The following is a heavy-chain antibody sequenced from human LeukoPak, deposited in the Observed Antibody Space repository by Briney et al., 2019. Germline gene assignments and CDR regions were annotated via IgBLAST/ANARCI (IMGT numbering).Heavy chain of an antibody. V-gene: IGHV4-34*01. CDR1: GGSFSGYY. J-gene: IGHJ5*02. CDR2: INHSGST. D-gene: IGHD3-3*01. CDR3: ARIHRRITIFGVVKNWFDP. Sequence: SETLSLTCAVYGGSFSGYYWSWIRQPPGKGLEWIGEINHSGSTNYNPSPKSRVTISVDTSKNQFSLKLSSVTAADTAVYYCARIHRRITIFGVVKNWFDPWGQGTLVTVSS.